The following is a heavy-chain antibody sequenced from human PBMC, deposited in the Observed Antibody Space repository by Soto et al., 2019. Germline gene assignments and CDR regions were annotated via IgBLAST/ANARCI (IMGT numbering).Heavy chain of an antibody. D-gene: IGHD3-3*01. CDR2: IYYSGST. Sequence: PSETLSLTCTVSGDSISSYYWSWIRQPPGKGLEWIGYIYYSGSTNYNPSLKSRVTISVDTSKNQFSLKLSSVTAADTAVYYCARGVITIFGVVIWFDPWGQGTLVTVSS. V-gene: IGHV4-59*01. J-gene: IGHJ5*02. CDR1: GDSISSYY. CDR3: ARGVITIFGVVIWFDP.